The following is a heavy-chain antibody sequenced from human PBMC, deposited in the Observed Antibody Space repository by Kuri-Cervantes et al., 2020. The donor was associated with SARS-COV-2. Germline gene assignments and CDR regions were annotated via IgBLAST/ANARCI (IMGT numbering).Heavy chain of an antibody. CDR2: INSDGSST. Sequence: GESLKISCAASGFTFSNYRMHWVRQGPGKGLVWVSRINSDGSSTSYADSVKGRFTISRDNAKNTLYLQMNSLRAEDTAVYYCARPLMAGPHYFDFWGQGTLVTVSS. V-gene: IGHV3-74*01. D-gene: IGHD6-19*01. J-gene: IGHJ4*02. CDR3: ARPLMAGPHYFDF. CDR1: GFTFSNYR.